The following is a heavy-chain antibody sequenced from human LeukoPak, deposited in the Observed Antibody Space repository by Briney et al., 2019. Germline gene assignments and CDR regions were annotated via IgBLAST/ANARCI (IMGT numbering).Heavy chain of an antibody. CDR3: LRLRYFDWFYFDY. D-gene: IGHD3-9*01. J-gene: IGHJ4*02. V-gene: IGHV3-23*01. CDR2: ISGSGGST. CDR1: GFTFSSYA. Sequence: GSLRLSCAASGFTFSSYAMSWVRQAPGKGLEWVSAISGSGGSTYYADSVKGRFTISRDNSKNTVYLQMNSLRAEDTAVYYCLRLRYFDWFYFDYWGQGTLVTVSS.